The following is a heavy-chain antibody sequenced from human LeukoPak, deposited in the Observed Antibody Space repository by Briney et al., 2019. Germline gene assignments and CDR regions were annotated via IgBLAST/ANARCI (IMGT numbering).Heavy chain of an antibody. J-gene: IGHJ3*02. V-gene: IGHV4-39*07. Sequence: AETLSLTCTVSGDSINSSNYYWGWIRQPPGKGLEWIGSIYYSGSTYYTPSLRSRVTISIDTSKNQFSLKLSSVTAADTAVYYCARGLRLKTYYYGSGTCAFDIWGQGTMVTVSS. CDR2: IYYSGST. CDR3: ARGLRLKTYYYGSGTCAFDI. D-gene: IGHD3-10*01. CDR1: GDSINSSNYY.